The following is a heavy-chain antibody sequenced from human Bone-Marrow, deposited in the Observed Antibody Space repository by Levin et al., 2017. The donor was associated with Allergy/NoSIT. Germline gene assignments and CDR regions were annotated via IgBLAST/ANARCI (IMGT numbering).Heavy chain of an antibody. CDR2: MNPNSGNT. D-gene: IGHD4-23*01. CDR3: ARGRVTKRYYYYYGMDV. J-gene: IGHJ6*02. V-gene: IGHV1-8*01. CDR1: GYTFTSYD. Sequence: ASVKVSCKASGYTFTSYDINWVRQATGQGLEWMGWMNPNSGNTGYAQKFQGRVTMTRNTSISTAYMELSSLRSEDTAVYYCARGRVTKRYYYYYGMDVWGQGTTVTVSS.